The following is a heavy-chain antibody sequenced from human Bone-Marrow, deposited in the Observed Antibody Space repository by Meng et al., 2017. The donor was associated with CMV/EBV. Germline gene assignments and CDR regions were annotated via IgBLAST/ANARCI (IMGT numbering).Heavy chain of an antibody. CDR3: AKDRGRGSTSSGYAFDI. V-gene: IGHV3-23*03. Sequence: ETLSLTCAVYGGSFSGYYWSWIRQPPGKGLEWVSVIYSGGSSTYYADSVKGRFTISRDNSKNTLYLQMNSLRAEDTAVYYCAKDRGRGSTSSGYAFDIWGQGTMVTVSS. J-gene: IGHJ3*02. CDR2: IYSGGSST. CDR1: GGSFSGYY. D-gene: IGHD2-2*01.